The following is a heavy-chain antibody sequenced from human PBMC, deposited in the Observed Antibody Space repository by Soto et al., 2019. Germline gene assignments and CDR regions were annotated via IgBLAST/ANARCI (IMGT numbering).Heavy chain of an antibody. CDR1: GFTFSSYA. D-gene: IGHD3-3*02. CDR3: ARDRTFGVVIDYYYYGMDV. V-gene: IGHV3-30-3*01. CDR2: ISYDGSNK. Sequence: GGSLRISCAASGFTFSSYAMHWVRQAPGKGLEWVAVISYDGSNKYYADSVKGRFTISRDNSKNTLYLQMNSLRAEDTAVYYCARDRTFGVVIDYYYYGMDVWGQGTTVTVSS. J-gene: IGHJ6*02.